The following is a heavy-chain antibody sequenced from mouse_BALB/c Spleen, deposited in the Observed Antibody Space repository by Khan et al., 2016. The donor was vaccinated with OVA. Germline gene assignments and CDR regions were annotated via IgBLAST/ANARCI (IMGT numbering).Heavy chain of an antibody. CDR1: GFTFSNYA. CDR3: ARDHWFTY. Sequence: EVELVESGGGLVKPGGSLKLSCAASGFTFSNYAMSWVRQTPEKRLEWVASISSGGNTYYPDSVKGRFTISSDNARNILYLQMSSLRSEDTAMYYCARDHWFTYWGQGTLVTVSA. J-gene: IGHJ3*01. V-gene: IGHV5-6-5*01. CDR2: ISSGGNT.